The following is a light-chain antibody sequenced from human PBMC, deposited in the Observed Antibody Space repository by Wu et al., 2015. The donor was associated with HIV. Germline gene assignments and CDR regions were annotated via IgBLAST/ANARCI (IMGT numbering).Light chain of an antibody. V-gene: IGKV1-5*03. J-gene: IGKJ2*01. Sequence: DIQMTQSPSTLSASVGDRVTITCRASQYISRWLAWYQQKPGKAPKLLIYKASSLESGVPSRFSGSESGTQFTLTISSLQPDDFATYHCQQYHSHPYTFGQGTKLEIK. CDR1: QYISRW. CDR3: QQYHSHPYT. CDR2: KAS.